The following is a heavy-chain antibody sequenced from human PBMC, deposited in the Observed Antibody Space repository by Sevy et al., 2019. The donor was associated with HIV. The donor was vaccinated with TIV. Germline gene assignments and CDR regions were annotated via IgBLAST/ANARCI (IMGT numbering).Heavy chain of an antibody. CDR3: VRHGGLEHRAFDY. V-gene: IGHV4-39*01. CDR2: IFYTGTT. J-gene: IGHJ4*02. Sequence: SETLSLTCTVSGGSISSSSYDWGWIRQPPGKGLEWIGSIFYTGTTYYNPSLKSRVTISVDTSKNQFSLKLTSVTAADTALYYCVRHGGLEHRAFDYWGQGTPVTVSS. CDR1: GGSISSSSYD. D-gene: IGHD3-16*01.